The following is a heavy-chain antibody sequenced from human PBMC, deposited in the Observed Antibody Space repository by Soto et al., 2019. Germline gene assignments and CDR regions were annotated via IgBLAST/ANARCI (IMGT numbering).Heavy chain of an antibody. J-gene: IGHJ4*02. Sequence: QVDLVESGAEVNKPGASVKVSCKASGYTFTSYGITWVRQAPGQGLEWMGWISAHNGNTDYAQKLQGRVIVTRDTSTSTAYMELRSLRSDDTAVYYCARGRYGDYWGQGALVTVSS. CDR3: ARGRYGDY. CDR1: GYTFTSYG. D-gene: IGHD1-1*01. CDR2: ISAHNGNT. V-gene: IGHV1-18*01.